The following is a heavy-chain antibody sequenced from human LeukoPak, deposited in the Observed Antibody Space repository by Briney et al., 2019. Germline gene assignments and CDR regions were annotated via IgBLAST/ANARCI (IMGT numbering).Heavy chain of an antibody. J-gene: IGHJ6*03. D-gene: IGHD2-15*01. V-gene: IGHV4-59*01. CDR1: GGSISSYY. Sequence: SETLSLTCTVSGGSISSYYWSWIRQPPGKGLEWIGYIYYSGSTNYNPSLKSRVTISVDTSKNQFSLKLSSVTAADTAVYYCARAPLGYCSGGSCYGYYYDYMDVWGKGTTVTVSS. CDR2: IYYSGST. CDR3: ARAPLGYCSGGSCYGYYYDYMDV.